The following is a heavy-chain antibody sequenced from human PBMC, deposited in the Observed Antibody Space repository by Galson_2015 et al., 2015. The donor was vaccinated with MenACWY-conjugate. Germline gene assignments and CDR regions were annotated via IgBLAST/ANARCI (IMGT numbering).Heavy chain of an antibody. J-gene: IGHJ4*02. CDR2: VSGSRNTN. V-gene: IGHV3-23*01. Sequence: SLRLSCAASGFTFNNYAMSWVRQAPGKGLEWVSSVSGSRNTNFYADSVKGRFTISRDNSKNTLNLQMNSLRPEDTAVYYCAKEGASVSHGYFDSWGQGTLVTVSS. D-gene: IGHD3-16*01. CDR3: AKEGASVSHGYFDS. CDR1: GFTFNNYA.